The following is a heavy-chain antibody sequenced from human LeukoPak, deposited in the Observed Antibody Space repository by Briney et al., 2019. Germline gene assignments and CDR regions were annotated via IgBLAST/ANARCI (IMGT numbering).Heavy chain of an antibody. CDR1: GYTFTGYY. Sequence: ASVKVSCRAFGYTFTGYYIHWVRQAPGQGLEWMGWINSNSGGTNFAQKFQGRVTMTRDTSISTAYMELSRLRSDDRAVYYCASSRFLEWLHLLDYWGQGTLVTVSS. V-gene: IGHV1-2*02. CDR3: ASSRFLEWLHLLDY. D-gene: IGHD3-3*01. J-gene: IGHJ4*02. CDR2: INSNSGGT.